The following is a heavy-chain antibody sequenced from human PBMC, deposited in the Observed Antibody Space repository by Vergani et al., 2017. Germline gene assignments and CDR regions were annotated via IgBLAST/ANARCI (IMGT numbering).Heavy chain of an antibody. CDR2: ISYDGTQK. Sequence: QVHLAESGGGVVQPGRSLRLSCVVPGFTSSYYGMHWVRQAPGKGLEWVAVISYDGTQKYYADSVKGRFTISRDNSKSTLYLQMNSLRTEDTAVYYCATKSCGTPGCQIGYFREWGQGTLVTVSS. J-gene: IGHJ1*01. CDR3: ATKSCGTPGCQIGYFRE. V-gene: IGHV3-30*03. D-gene: IGHD2-15*01. CDR1: GFTSSYYG.